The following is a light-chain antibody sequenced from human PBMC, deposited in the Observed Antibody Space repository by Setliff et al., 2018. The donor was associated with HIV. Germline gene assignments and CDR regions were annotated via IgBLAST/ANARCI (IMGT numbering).Light chain of an antibody. CDR1: NIGSKS. CDR2: DDD. V-gene: IGLV3-21*04. Sequence: SYELAQPPSVSVAPGRTASIACGGNNIGSKSVHWYQQKTGQAPVLVMYDDDDRPSRIPERFSGSHSGDTATLTISRVEAGDEADYYCQMWNSSSDDPGGFGTGTRSPS. J-gene: IGLJ1*01. CDR3: QMWNSSSDDPGG.